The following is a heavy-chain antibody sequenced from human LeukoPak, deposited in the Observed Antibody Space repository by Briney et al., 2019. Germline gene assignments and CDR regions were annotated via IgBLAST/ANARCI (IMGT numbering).Heavy chain of an antibody. CDR2: VNPNSGGT. J-gene: IGHJ4*02. D-gene: IGHD2-15*01. CDR1: GYTFTGYY. Sequence: ASVKVSCKASGYTFTGYYMHWVRQAPGQGLEWMGWVNPNSGGTNYAQKFQGRVTMTRDTSISTAYMELSRLRSDDTAVYYCARAPDCSGGRSYIRFDYWGQGTLVTVSS. V-gene: IGHV1-2*02. CDR3: ARAPDCSGGRSYIRFDY.